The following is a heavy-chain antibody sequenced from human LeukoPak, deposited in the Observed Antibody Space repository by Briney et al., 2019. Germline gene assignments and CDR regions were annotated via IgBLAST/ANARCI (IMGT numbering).Heavy chain of an antibody. V-gene: IGHV4-59*01. CDR3: ARNIAVAGTYYYYYGMDV. J-gene: IGHJ6*02. D-gene: IGHD6-19*01. Sequence: PSETLSLTCTVSGGSISSYYWSWIRQPPGKGLEWIGSIYYSGSTNYNPSLKSRVTISVDTSKNQFSLKLSSVTAAHTAVYYCARNIAVAGTYYYYYGMDVWGQGTTVTVSS. CDR2: IYYSGST. CDR1: GGSISSYY.